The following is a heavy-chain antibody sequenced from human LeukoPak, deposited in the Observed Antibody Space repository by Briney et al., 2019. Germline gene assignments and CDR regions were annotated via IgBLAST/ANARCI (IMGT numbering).Heavy chain of an antibody. D-gene: IGHD6-13*01. Sequence: ASVKVSCKASGYTFTSYYMHWVRQAPGQGLEWMGIINPSGGSTSYAQKFQGRDTMTRDTSTSTVYMELSSLRSEDTAVYYCARDIGSSSWTDYYYYGMDVWGQGTTVTVSS. CDR2: INPSGGST. CDR1: GYTFTSYY. J-gene: IGHJ6*02. V-gene: IGHV1-46*01. CDR3: ARDIGSSSWTDYYYYGMDV.